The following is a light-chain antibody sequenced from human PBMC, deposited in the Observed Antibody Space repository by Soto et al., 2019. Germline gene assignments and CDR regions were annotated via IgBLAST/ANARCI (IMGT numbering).Light chain of an antibody. CDR3: CSYSSTGPYV. Sequence: QSALTQPASVSGSPGQSITLSCIGTSNDVGTSDLVSWYQQHPDTAPKLLIYGASKRPAGVSNRFSGSKSGNTASLTISGLQAEDEADYYCCSYSSTGPYVFATGTKLTVL. V-gene: IGLV2-23*01. CDR2: GAS. J-gene: IGLJ1*01. CDR1: SNDVGTSDL.